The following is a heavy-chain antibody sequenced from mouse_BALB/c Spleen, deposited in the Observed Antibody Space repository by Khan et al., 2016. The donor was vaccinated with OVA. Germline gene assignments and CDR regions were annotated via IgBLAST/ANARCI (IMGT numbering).Heavy chain of an antibody. CDR3: ARVNSGNRNYFDY. V-gene: IGHV1-9*01. CDR1: GYTFSSYW. Sequence: QVQLQQSGADLMKPGASVKISCKVAGYTFSSYWIEWIKQRPGHGLEWIGEILPGSGSTNCNEKFKGKATFTADNSSNTAYMQLSSLTSEDSAVYYCARVNSGNRNYFDYWGQGTTLTVSS. J-gene: IGHJ2*01. D-gene: IGHD1-1*01. CDR2: ILPGSGST.